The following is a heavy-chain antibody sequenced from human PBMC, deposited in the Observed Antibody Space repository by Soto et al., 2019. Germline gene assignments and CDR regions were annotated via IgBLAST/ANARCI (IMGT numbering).Heavy chain of an antibody. V-gene: IGHV4-4*07. D-gene: IGHD6-13*01. CDR2: IYTSGTT. Sequence: SETLSLTCKVSGGPMTGHFWSWFRLSAGRGLEWIGRIYTSGTTNYNPSLKSRVSMSVDTSWTHFSLRLTSVTAADTAVYYCARGGPGLAAAGPYYYYGMDVWGQGTTVTVSS. CDR1: GGPMTGHF. CDR3: ARGGPGLAAAGPYYYYGMDV. J-gene: IGHJ6*02.